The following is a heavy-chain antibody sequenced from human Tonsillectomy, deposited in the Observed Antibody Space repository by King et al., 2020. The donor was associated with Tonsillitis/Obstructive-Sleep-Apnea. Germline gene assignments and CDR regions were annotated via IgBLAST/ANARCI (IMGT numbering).Heavy chain of an antibody. CDR3: VRAVVSPGEAFDY. D-gene: IGHD2-2*01. Sequence: VQLVESGGGLVQPGGSLRLSCVASGFTFSWYSMDWVRQAPGKGLEWVSHISGSSSTIYYPDSVKGRFTISRDNANNSLYLQMNSLRDEDTAVYYCVRAVVSPGEAFDYWGQGTLVTVSS. V-gene: IGHV3-48*02. CDR2: ISGSSSTI. CDR1: GFTFSWYS. J-gene: IGHJ4*02.